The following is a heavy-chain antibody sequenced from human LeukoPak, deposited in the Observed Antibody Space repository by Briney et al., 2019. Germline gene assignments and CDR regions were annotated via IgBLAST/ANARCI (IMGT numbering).Heavy chain of an antibody. CDR2: IIPIFGTA. V-gene: IGHV1-69*13. Sequence: SVKVSCKASGGTFSSYAISWVRQAPGQGLEWMGGIIPIFGTANYAQKFQGRVTITADESTSTAYMELSSLRSEDTAVYYCARDPGLIVGTIGFDYWGQGTLVTVSS. CDR3: ARDPGLIVGTIGFDY. J-gene: IGHJ4*02. CDR1: GGTFSSYA. D-gene: IGHD1-26*01.